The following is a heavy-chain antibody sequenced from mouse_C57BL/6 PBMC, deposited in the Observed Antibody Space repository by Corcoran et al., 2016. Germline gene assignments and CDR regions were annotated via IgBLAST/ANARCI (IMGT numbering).Heavy chain of an antibody. CDR3: ARSVDGYWYFDV. V-gene: IGHV1-18*01. J-gene: IGHJ1*03. CDR2: INPNNGGT. D-gene: IGHD2-3*01. CDR1: GYTFTDYN. Sequence: EVQLQQSGPELVKPGASVKIPCKASGYTFTDYNMDWVKQSHGKSLEWIGDINPNNGGTIYNQKFKGKATLTVDKSSSTAYMELRSLTSEDTAVYYCARSVDGYWYFDVWGTGTTVTVSS.